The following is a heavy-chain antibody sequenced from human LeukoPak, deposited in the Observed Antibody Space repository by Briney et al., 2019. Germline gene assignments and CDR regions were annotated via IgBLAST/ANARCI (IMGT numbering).Heavy chain of an antibody. Sequence: GGSLRLSCAASGFTSSSYWIHWLRQAPGKGLMWVSRLKEGGSRTIYADSVKGRFTISRDNAENTVYLQMNSLRDDDTAVYYCARGPPGFYGTDVWGQGTTVTVSS. J-gene: IGHJ6*02. D-gene: IGHD1-14*01. CDR1: GFTSSSYW. V-gene: IGHV3-74*01. CDR3: ARGPPGFYGTDV. CDR2: LKEGGSRT.